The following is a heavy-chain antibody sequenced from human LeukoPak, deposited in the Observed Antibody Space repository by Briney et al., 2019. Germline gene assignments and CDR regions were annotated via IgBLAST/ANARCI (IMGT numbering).Heavy chain of an antibody. Sequence: PGGSLRLSCAASGFTFSSYAMHWVRQAPGKGLEWVAVISYDGSNKYYADSVKGRFTISRDNSKNTLYLQMNSLRAEDTAVYYCARVPYYDFWSVDVWGQGTTVTVSS. CDR2: ISYDGSNK. J-gene: IGHJ6*02. CDR3: ARVPYYDFWSVDV. D-gene: IGHD3-3*01. CDR1: GFTFSSYA. V-gene: IGHV3-30-3*01.